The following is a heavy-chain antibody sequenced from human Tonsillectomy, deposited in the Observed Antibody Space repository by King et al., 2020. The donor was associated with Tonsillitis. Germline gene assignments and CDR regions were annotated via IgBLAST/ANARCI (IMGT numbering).Heavy chain of an antibody. CDR3: AKEYYDILTGYYARPFDY. V-gene: IGHV3-23*04. CDR2: ISGSGGSI. J-gene: IGHJ4*02. CDR1: GFTFSSYA. D-gene: IGHD3-9*01. Sequence: VQLVESGGGLVQPGGSLRLSCAASGFTFSSYAMSWVRQAPGKGLEWVSAISGSGGSIYYADSVKGRFTISRDHSKNTLYLQVNSLRAEDTAVYYCAKEYYDILTGYYARPFDYWGQGTLVTVSS.